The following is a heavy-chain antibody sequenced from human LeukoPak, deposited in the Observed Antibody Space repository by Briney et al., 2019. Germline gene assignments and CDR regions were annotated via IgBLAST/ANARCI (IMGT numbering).Heavy chain of an antibody. J-gene: IGHJ4*02. V-gene: IGHV1-2*06. Sequence: ASVKVSCKASGYTFTGYYMHWVRQAPGQGLEWMGRINPNSGGTNYAQKVQGRVTMTRDTSISTAYMELSRLRSDDTAVYYCARDYSSGWYVGVYWGQGTLVTVSS. CDR2: INPNSGGT. CDR1: GYTFTGYY. D-gene: IGHD6-19*01. CDR3: ARDYSSGWYVGVY.